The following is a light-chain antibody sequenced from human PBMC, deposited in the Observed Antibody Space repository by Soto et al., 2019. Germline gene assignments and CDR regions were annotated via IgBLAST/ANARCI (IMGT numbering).Light chain of an antibody. CDR3: QQFNSYSFT. Sequence: AIQLTQSPSSLSASVGDRVTITCRASQGISSALAWYQQKPGKAPKLLIYDASSLESGVPSRFSGSGSGTDFTLSISSLQPEDFATYYCQQFNSYSFTFGPGTKVDIK. J-gene: IGKJ3*01. CDR2: DAS. V-gene: IGKV1-13*02. CDR1: QGISSA.